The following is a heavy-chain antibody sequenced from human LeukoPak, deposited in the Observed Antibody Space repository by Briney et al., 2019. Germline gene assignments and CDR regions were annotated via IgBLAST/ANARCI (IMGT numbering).Heavy chain of an antibody. CDR2: IYTSGST. J-gene: IGHJ4*02. CDR3: ARLPPYSSSWYFDY. CDR1: GGSISSYY. D-gene: IGHD6-13*01. Sequence: PSETLSLTCTVSGGSISSYYWSWIRQPAGKGLEWIGRIYTSGSTNYNPSLKSRVTISVDTSKNQFSLKLSSVTAADTAVYYCARLPPYSSSWYFDYWGQGTLVTVSS. V-gene: IGHV4-4*07.